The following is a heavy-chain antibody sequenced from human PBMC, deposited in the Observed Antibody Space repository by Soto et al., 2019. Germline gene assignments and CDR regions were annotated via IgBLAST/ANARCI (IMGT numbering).Heavy chain of an antibody. V-gene: IGHV4-31*02. CDR3: ARDPTLSYGMDV. J-gene: IGHJ6*02. D-gene: IGHD3-16*01. CDR1: GGSISSGGYY. CDR2: IYYSGST. Sequence: LCGGSISSGGYYWSWIRQHPGKGLEWIGYIYYSGSTYYNPSLKSRVTISVDTSKNQFSLKLSSVTAADTAVYYCARDPTLSYGMDVWGQGTTVTVSS.